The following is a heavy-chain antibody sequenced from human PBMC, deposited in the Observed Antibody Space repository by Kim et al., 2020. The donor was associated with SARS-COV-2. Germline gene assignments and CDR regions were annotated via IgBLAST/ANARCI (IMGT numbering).Heavy chain of an antibody. CDR3: AKDLGGGYYDSSGLDY. Sequence: SAKGPVTISMDNSKNTLYLQMNRLRAEDTAVYYCAKDLGGGYYDSSGLDYWGQGTLVTVSS. V-gene: IGHV3-23*01. D-gene: IGHD3-22*01. J-gene: IGHJ4*02.